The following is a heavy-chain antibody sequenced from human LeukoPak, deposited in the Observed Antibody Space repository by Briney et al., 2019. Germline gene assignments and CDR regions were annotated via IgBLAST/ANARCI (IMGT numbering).Heavy chain of an antibody. J-gene: IGHJ6*03. CDR3: ARVIAAAGTLYYYYMDV. CDR2: IYSGGST. CDR1: GFTVSSNY. D-gene: IGHD6-13*01. V-gene: IGHV3-53*01. Sequence: TGGSLRLSCAASGFTVSSNYMSWVRQAPGKGLEWVSVIYSGGSTYYADSVKGRFTISRDNSKNTLYLQMNSLRAEDTAVYYCARVIAAAGTLYYYYMDVWGKGTTVAISS.